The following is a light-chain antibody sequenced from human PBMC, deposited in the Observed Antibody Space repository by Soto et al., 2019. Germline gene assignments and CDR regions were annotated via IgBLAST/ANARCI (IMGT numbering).Light chain of an antibody. V-gene: IGLV2-8*01. Sequence: ALTQPPSASGSPGQSVTISCTGTSSDVGGYNSVSWYQQHPGKAPKLMISEVSKRPSGVPDRFSGSKSGNTASLTVSGLQAEDEADYYCSSYAGSNYPCVFGTGTKLTVL. J-gene: IGLJ1*01. CDR2: EVS. CDR1: SSDVGGYNS. CDR3: SSYAGSNYPCV.